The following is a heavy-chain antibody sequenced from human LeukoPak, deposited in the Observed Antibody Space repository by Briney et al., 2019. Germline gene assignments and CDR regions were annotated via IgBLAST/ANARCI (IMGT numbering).Heavy chain of an antibody. J-gene: IGHJ6*03. D-gene: IGHD3-3*01. CDR3: ARDYDFWSGFEGGKYYYYMDV. V-gene: IGHV4-4*07. CDR2: IYTSGST. Sequence: SETLSLTCTVSGGSISSYYWSWIRQPAGKGLEWIGRIYTSGSTNYNPSLKSRVTMSVDTSKNRFSLKLSSVTAADTAVYYCARDYDFWSGFEGGKYYYYMDVWGKGTTVTVSS. CDR1: GGSISSYY.